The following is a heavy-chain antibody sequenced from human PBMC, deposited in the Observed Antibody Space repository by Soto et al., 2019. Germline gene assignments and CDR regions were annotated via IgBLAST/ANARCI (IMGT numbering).Heavy chain of an antibody. CDR2: IAFDGSQE. CDR3: ATKVRVTNYLYYGMDV. D-gene: IGHD2-21*02. CDR1: GFSFNTSG. Sequence: QVQLVESGGGVVQPGRALRLSCAASGFSFNTSGMHWVRQAPGKGLEWVAVIAFDGSQEFYGDSVRGRFTISRDNSKNTFFLQMKSLTPEDTAVYYCATKVRVTNYLYYGMDVWGQGTTVTVSS. J-gene: IGHJ6*02. V-gene: IGHV3-30*03.